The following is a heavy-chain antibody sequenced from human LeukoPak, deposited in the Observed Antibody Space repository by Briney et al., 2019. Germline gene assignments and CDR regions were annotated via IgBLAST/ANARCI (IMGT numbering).Heavy chain of an antibody. CDR2: ISYSSSTI. J-gene: IGHJ4*02. Sequence: GGSLRLSCAASGFTFSSYSMNWVRQAPGKGLEWVSYISYSSSTIYYADSVKGRFTISRDNAKNSLYLQMNSLRAEDTAVYYCAREWRAVDYWGQGALVTVSS. CDR1: GFTFSSYS. V-gene: IGHV3-48*04. CDR3: AREWRAVDY. D-gene: IGHD3-3*01.